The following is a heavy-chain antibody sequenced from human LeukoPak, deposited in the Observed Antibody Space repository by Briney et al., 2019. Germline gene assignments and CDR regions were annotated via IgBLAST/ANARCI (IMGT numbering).Heavy chain of an antibody. CDR2: IDWDDDK. D-gene: IGHD3-22*01. CDR3: AASIVGYYYYGMDV. CDR1: GFSLSTSGMR. V-gene: IGHV2-70*04. Sequence: SGPTLVNPTQTLTLTCTFSGFSLSTSGMRASWIRQPPGKALEWLARIDWDDDKFYSTSLKTRLTISKDNSKNQVVLTMTNMDPVDTATYYCAASIVGYYYYGMDVWGQGTTVTVSS. J-gene: IGHJ6*02.